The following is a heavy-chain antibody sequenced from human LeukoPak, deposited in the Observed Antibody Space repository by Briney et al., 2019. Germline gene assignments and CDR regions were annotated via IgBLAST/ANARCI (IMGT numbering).Heavy chain of an antibody. CDR1: GFTFSTYS. CDR3: ARSSKYSSGWYRPTNHDAFDI. V-gene: IGHV3-21*06. Sequence: PGGSLRLSCAGTGFTFSTYSIKWVRQAPGKGLEWVSHIGGSGSFIYYAVSVKGRFTISRDNAKNSVYLQMNSLRAEDTAVYYCARSSKYSSGWYRPTNHDAFDIWGQGTMVTVSS. CDR2: IGGSGSFI. D-gene: IGHD6-19*01. J-gene: IGHJ3*02.